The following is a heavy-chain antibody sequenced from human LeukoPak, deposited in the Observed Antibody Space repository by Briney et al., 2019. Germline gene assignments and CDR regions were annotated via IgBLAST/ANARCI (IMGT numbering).Heavy chain of an antibody. D-gene: IGHD1-26*01. CDR3: AKDLYSGSYYYFDY. V-gene: IGHV3-7*01. CDR1: GFTFSNYW. Sequence: GGSLRLSCAASGFTFSNYWMTWVRQAPGKGLEWVANIKQDGSQKYYVDSVKGRFTISRDNAKNSVYLQMNSLRAEDTAVYYCAKDLYSGSYYYFDYWGQGTLVTVSS. J-gene: IGHJ4*02. CDR2: IKQDGSQK.